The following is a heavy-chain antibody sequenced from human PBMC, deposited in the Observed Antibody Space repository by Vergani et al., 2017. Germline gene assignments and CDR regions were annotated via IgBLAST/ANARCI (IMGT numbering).Heavy chain of an antibody. Sequence: QVQLQESGPGLVKPSQTLSLTCTVSGGSISSGSYYWSWIRQPAGKGLEWIGRMYTSGSTNYNPSLKSRVIMSVDTSKNQFSLKLTSVTAADTAVYYCAREKIDFWRPVRYNWFDPWGQGTLVTVSS. CDR2: MYTSGST. D-gene: IGHD3-3*01. CDR3: AREKIDFWRPVRYNWFDP. J-gene: IGHJ5*02. V-gene: IGHV4-61*02. CDR1: GGSISSGSYY.